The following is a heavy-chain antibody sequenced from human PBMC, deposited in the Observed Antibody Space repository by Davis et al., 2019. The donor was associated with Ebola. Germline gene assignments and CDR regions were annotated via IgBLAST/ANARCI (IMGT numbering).Heavy chain of an antibody. CDR3: ASLRRTISGMDDAFDI. V-gene: IGHV5-51*01. J-gene: IGHJ3*02. Sequence: GESLKISCKDSGYSFTSYWIGWVRQMPGKGLEWMGIIYTGDSDTRYSPSFRGQVTISADKSTGTAYLQWGSLKASDTAMYYCASLRRTISGMDDAFDIWGQGTMVTVSS. CDR1: GYSFTSYW. CDR2: IYTGDSDT. D-gene: IGHD6-13*01.